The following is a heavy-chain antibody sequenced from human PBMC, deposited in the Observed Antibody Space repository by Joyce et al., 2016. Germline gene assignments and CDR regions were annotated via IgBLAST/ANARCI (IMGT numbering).Heavy chain of an antibody. D-gene: IGHD3-22*01. CDR3: ARDFSMIIDVFEL. CDR1: GDSINNGDYY. J-gene: IGHJ3*01. Sequence: QVQLQESGPGLVKPSETLSLTCTVSGDSINNGDYYWAWLRQPPGKGLEWIEGLHEAKTTYHNPSLKSRMFMSVDTSKNQFSLKVDSVTAADTAVYYCARDFSMIIDVFELWGLGTLVTVSS. V-gene: IGHV4-39*07. CDR2: LHEAKTT.